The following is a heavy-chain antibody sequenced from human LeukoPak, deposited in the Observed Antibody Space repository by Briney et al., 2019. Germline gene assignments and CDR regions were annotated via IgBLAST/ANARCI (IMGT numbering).Heavy chain of an antibody. Sequence: GGSLRLSGAASGFTFSSYDMSWVRQAPGEGLEWVSAIGGSGGTTYYADSVKGRFTISRDNSKNTVYLQMNSLRAEGTAVYYCAKRDSSGYYYFDYWGQGTLVTASS. CDR1: GFTFSSYD. J-gene: IGHJ4*02. V-gene: IGHV3-23*01. D-gene: IGHD3-22*01. CDR3: AKRDSSGYYYFDY. CDR2: IGGSGGTT.